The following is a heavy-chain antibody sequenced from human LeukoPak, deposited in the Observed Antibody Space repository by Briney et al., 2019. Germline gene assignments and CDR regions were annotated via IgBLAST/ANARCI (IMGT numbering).Heavy chain of an antibody. Sequence: PSETLSLTCVVSGYSISSGYYWDWIRQPPGRGLEWIGSIYHSGTTYYNPSLKSRVTISVDMSKNQFSLKLSSVTAADTAVYYCARQEGIVGSTTGIDYWGQGTLVTVFS. CDR2: IYHSGTT. J-gene: IGHJ4*02. D-gene: IGHD1-26*01. CDR3: ARQEGIVGSTTGIDY. CDR1: GYSISSGYY. V-gene: IGHV4-38-2*01.